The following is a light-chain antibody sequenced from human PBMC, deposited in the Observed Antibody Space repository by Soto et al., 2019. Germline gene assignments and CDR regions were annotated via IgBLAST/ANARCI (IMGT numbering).Light chain of an antibody. V-gene: IGKV1-39*01. CDR3: LQTYNLTRT. J-gene: IGKJ1*01. CDR1: LTIGDS. Sequence: DIQITQSPSSLSASVGDRVTITCRASLTIGDSLSWFQQTAGKPPTLLIYGASALQSGVPARFSGSGAGTDCTLTISNMQREDVPTYYCLQTYNLTRTFGQGTKVDIK. CDR2: GAS.